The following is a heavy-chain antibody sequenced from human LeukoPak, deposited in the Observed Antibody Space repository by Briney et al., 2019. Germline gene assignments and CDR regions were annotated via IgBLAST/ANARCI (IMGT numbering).Heavy chain of an antibody. CDR1: GYTFTSYG. Sequence: VASVKVSCKASGYTFTSYGISWVRQAPGQGLEWMGWISAYNGNTNYAQKLQDRVTMTTDTSTSTAYMELRSLRSDDTAVYYCARDEFGSGYYYGMDVWGQGTTVTVSS. D-gene: IGHD3-10*01. CDR2: ISAYNGNT. V-gene: IGHV1-18*01. CDR3: ARDEFGSGYYYGMDV. J-gene: IGHJ6*02.